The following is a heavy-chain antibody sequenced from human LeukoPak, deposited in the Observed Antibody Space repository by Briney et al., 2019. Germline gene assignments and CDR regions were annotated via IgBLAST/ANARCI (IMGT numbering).Heavy chain of an antibody. CDR3: ARAATLDF. J-gene: IGHJ4*02. CDR1: GYTFTASY. V-gene: IGHV1-2*02. CDR2: INPNSGGT. Sequence: ASVKVSCKASGYTFTASYIHWVRQAPGQGLEWMGWINPNSGGTNYAQKFQGRVTLTRDTSISTAYMEQSSLRSDDTAVYYCARAATLDFWGQGTLVTVSS.